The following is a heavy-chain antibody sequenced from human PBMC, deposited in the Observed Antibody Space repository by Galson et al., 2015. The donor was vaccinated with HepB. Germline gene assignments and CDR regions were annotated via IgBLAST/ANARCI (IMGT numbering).Heavy chain of an antibody. CDR1: GGSVSSGSYY. D-gene: IGHD2/OR15-2a*01. CDR2: IYYSGST. V-gene: IGHV4-61*01. J-gene: IGHJ6*02. Sequence: TLSLTCTVSGGSVSSGSYYWSWIRQPPGKGLEWIGYIYYSGSTNYNPSLKSRVTISVDTSKNQFSLKLSSVTAADTAVYYCARDVRRSYYYGMDVWGQGTTVTVSS. CDR3: ARDVRRSYYYGMDV.